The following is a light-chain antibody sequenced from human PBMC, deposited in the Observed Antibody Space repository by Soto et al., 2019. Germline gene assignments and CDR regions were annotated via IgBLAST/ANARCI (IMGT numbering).Light chain of an antibody. V-gene: IGKV1-5*01. CDR1: QSISSW. CDR3: QQYSSYSWT. Sequence: DIQMTQSPSTLSASVGDRVTITCRASQSISSWLAWYQQKPGKAPKLLIYDASSLESGVPSRFSGSGSGTEFTLPISSLQPDDFATYYCQQYSSYSWTFGQGTKVEIK. CDR2: DAS. J-gene: IGKJ1*01.